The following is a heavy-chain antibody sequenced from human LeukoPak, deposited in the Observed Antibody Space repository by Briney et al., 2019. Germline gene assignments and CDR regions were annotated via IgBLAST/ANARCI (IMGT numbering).Heavy chain of an antibody. CDR3: ATLDLPPSTAAVAS. D-gene: IGHD6-13*01. V-gene: IGHV1-24*01. J-gene: IGHJ5*01. CDR1: GYTLSELS. Sequence: ASVKVSCKVSGYTLSELSIHWVRQGPGKGLEWMAGFVLEDGERIYAQKFRGRVRVTEDTSTDTAYMEMSSLRSDDTAVYYCATLDLPPSTAAVASWGQGTLVTVSS. CDR2: FVLEDGER.